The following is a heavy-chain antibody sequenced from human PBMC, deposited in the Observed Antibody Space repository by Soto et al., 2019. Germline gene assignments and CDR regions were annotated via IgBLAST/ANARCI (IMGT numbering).Heavy chain of an antibody. CDR3: ARWGTTGGLDV. D-gene: IGHD3-16*01. Sequence: QVHLVESGGGVVQPGTSLRVSCVGSGFTFRSYVIHWVRQAPGKGLEWVALTSYDGSDKYYGDSVRGRFTISRDNSRNTVDLQMDSLRLEDTALYFFARWGTTGGLDVWGQGTLVSVSS. V-gene: IGHV3-30*19. J-gene: IGHJ1*01. CDR1: GFTFRSYV. CDR2: TSYDGSDK.